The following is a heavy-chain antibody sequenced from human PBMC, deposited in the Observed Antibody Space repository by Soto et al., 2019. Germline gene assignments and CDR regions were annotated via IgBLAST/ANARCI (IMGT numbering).Heavy chain of an antibody. Sequence: GGSLRLSCAASGFTFSSYSMNWVRQAPGKGLEWVSYISSSSTIYYADSVKGRFTISRDNAKNSLYLQMNSLRDEDTAVYYCARWGTRFDGAYYYYGMDVWGQGTTVTVSS. J-gene: IGHJ6*02. CDR1: GFTFSSYS. CDR2: ISSSSTI. CDR3: ARWGTRFDGAYYYYGMDV. V-gene: IGHV3-48*02. D-gene: IGHD3-16*01.